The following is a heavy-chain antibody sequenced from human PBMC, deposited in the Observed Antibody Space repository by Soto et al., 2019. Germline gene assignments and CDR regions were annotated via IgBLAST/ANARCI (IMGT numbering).Heavy chain of an antibody. D-gene: IGHD1-26*01. CDR1: GGSISSSSYY. J-gene: IGHJ4*02. V-gene: IGHV4-39*07. Sequence: SETLSLTCTVSGGSISSSSYYWGWIRQPPGKGLEWIGYIYYSGSTYYNPSLKSRVTISVDTSKNQFSLKLSSVTAADTAVYYCARTYSGSYPTDYWGQGTLVTVSS. CDR2: IYYSGST. CDR3: ARTYSGSYPTDY.